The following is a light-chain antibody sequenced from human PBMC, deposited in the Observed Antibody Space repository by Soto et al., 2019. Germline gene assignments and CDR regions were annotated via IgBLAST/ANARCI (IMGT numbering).Light chain of an antibody. CDR1: SRDVGGYNY. CDR2: DVS. J-gene: IGLJ1*01. CDR3: CSYAGASTYV. Sequence: QSALTQPRTVSGSPGQSVTISCTGSSRDVGGYNYVSWYQHHPGKAPKLMIYDVSKRPTGVPDRFSGSKSGNTASLTISGLQAEDEADYYCCSYAGASTYVFATGTKVTVL. V-gene: IGLV2-11*01.